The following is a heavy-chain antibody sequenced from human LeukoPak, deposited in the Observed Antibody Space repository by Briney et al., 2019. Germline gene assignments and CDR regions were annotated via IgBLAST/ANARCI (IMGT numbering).Heavy chain of an antibody. CDR1: GFTFSTYW. Sequence: HTGGSLRLSCAASGFTFSTYWMHWVRQAPGKGLVWVSRISSDGSTTTYADSVRGPFTISRDNAKNTLFLQMNSLRAEDTALYYCAKAPAYSSGWHTYVDYWGQGTLVTVSS. CDR3: AKAPAYSSGWHTYVDY. D-gene: IGHD6-19*01. CDR2: ISSDGSTT. J-gene: IGHJ4*02. V-gene: IGHV3-74*01.